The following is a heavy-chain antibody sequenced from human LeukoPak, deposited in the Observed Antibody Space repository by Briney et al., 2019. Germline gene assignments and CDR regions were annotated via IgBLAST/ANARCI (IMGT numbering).Heavy chain of an antibody. V-gene: IGHV3-23*01. J-gene: IGHJ6*04. CDR3: AKWRRDYYYYGMDV. D-gene: IGHD3-3*01. CDR1: GFTFSNYA. CDR2: ISGSGGGT. Sequence: GGSLRVSCAASGFTFSNYAMSWVRQAPGNGLEWVSAISGSGGGTYYADSVTGQFTISRDNSKNTLYLQMNSLRAKDTAVYSCAKWRRDYYYYGMDVWGKGTTVTVSS.